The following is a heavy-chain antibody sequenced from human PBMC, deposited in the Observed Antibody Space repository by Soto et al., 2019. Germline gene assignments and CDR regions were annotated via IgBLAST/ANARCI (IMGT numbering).Heavy chain of an antibody. CDR1: GGSISSYY. D-gene: IGHD4-17*01. Sequence: LSLTCTVSGGSISSYYWSWIRQPPGKGLEWIGYIYYSGSTNYNPSLKSRVTISVDTSKNQFSLKLSSVTAADTAVYYCARDRYGDYLQHWGQGTLVTVSS. J-gene: IGHJ1*01. V-gene: IGHV4-59*01. CDR2: IYYSGST. CDR3: ARDRYGDYLQH.